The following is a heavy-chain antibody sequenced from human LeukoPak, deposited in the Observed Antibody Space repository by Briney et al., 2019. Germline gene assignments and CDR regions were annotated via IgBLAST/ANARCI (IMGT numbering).Heavy chain of an antibody. CDR1: GFAFSDYW. D-gene: IGHD5-12*01. J-gene: IGHJ4*02. V-gene: IGHV3-7*01. Sequence: PGGSLRLSCTASGFAFSDYWMSWVRQAPGKGLEWLANINQDGSQTSYVDSVRGRFTVSRDNAMNSLYLQMNSLRADDTAVYYCARDSSPRYSGYDWVYWGRGTLVTVSS. CDR3: ARDSSPRYSGYDWVY. CDR2: INQDGSQT.